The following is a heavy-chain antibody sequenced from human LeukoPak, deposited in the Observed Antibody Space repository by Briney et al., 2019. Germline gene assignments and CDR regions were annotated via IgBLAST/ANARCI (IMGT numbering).Heavy chain of an antibody. CDR3: ARGTLIIARYCSGGSCYSQYFQH. CDR1: GRSFSGYY. Sequence: PSETLSLTCAVYGRSFSGYYWSWIRQPPGKGLEWIGEINHSGSTNYNPSLKSRVTISVDTSKNQFSLKLSSVTAADTAVYYCARGTLIIARYCSGGSCYSQYFQHWGQGTLVTVSS. J-gene: IGHJ1*01. D-gene: IGHD2-15*01. V-gene: IGHV4-34*01. CDR2: INHSGST.